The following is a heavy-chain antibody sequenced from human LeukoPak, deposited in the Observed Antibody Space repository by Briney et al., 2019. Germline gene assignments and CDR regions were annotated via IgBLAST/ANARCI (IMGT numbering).Heavy chain of an antibody. CDR3: ARGNSLLMVSYFDY. J-gene: IGHJ4*02. D-gene: IGHD2-8*01. CDR2: ISAYNGNT. Sequence: ASVKVSCKASGYTFTSYGINWVRQAPGQGLEWMGWISAYNGNTNYAQKLQGRVTMTTDTSTSTAYMELRSLRSDDTAVYYCARGNSLLMVSYFDYWGQGTLVTVSS. CDR1: GYTFTSYG. V-gene: IGHV1-18*04.